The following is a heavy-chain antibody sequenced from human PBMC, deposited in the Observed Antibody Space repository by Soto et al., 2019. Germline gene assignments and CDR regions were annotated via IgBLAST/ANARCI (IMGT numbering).Heavy chain of an antibody. CDR2: ISGSGDSA. Sequence: VLLLESGGGLVQPGGSLRLSCAASGFTFRDYAMNWVRQAPGKGLEWVSDISGSGDSARYADSVKGRFTISRDNSRDTLYLQMNSLGVDDTAVYYCGKERRGSGWSVCNYWGQGDLVTVSS. J-gene: IGHJ4*02. D-gene: IGHD6-19*01. V-gene: IGHV3-23*01. CDR3: GKERRGSGWSVCNY. CDR1: GFTFRDYA.